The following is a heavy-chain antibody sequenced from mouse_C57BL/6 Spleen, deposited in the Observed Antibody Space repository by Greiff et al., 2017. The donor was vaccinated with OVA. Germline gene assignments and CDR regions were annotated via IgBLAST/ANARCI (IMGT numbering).Heavy chain of an antibody. D-gene: IGHD4-1*02. V-gene: IGHV1-55*01. CDR1: GYTFTSYW. Sequence: QVQLQQPGAELVKPGASVKMSCKASGYTFTSYWITWVKQRPGQGLEWIGDIYPGSGSTNYNEKFKSKATLTVDTSSSTAYMQLSRLTSEDSAVYYCAREAQLGRSEAWFAYWGQGTLVTVSA. J-gene: IGHJ3*01. CDR3: AREAQLGRSEAWFAY. CDR2: IYPGSGST.